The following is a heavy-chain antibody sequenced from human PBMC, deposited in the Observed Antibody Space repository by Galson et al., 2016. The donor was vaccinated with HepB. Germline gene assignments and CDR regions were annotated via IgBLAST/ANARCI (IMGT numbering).Heavy chain of an antibody. Sequence: QSGADVKKPEESLKISCKGSGYMFARYWIGWVRERPGKGLEWMGIIYPGDSDTKYSPSFQGRVTLSVDKSINTAYLQWSSLQASDTAMYYYARHLHDEDHPVTLYVTSGWYLDYWRLGTLVSVSS. CDR2: IYPGDSDT. J-gene: IGHJ4*02. CDR1: GYMFARYW. V-gene: IGHV5-51*01. D-gene: IGHD6-19*01. CDR3: ARHLHDEDHPVTLYVTSGWYLDY.